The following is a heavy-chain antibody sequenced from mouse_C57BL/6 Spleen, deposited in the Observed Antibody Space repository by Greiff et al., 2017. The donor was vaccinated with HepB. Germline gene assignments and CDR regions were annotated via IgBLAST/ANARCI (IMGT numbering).Heavy chain of an antibody. D-gene: IGHD2-4*01. V-gene: IGHV1-82*01. CDR3: ARGDYDWGYYAMDY. CDR1: GYAFSSSW. J-gene: IGHJ4*01. CDR2: IYPGDGDT. Sequence: QVQLQQSGPELVKPGASVKISCKASGYAFSSSWMNWVKQRPGKGLEWIGRIYPGDGDTNYNGKFKGKATLTADKSSSTAYMQLSSLTSEDSAVYFCARGDYDWGYYAMDYWGQGTSVTVSS.